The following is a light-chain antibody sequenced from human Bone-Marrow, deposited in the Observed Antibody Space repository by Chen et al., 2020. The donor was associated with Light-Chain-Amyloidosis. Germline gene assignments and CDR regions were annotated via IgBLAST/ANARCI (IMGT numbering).Light chain of an antibody. Sequence: QSALTQPASVSGSPGQSITISCTGTSSDVGGDNHVSWYQQHPDKAPELMIYEVTNRPSWVPDRCSGSKSDNTASLTSSGLQTEDEADYFCSSYTITNTLVFGSGTRVTVL. CDR3: SSYTITNTLV. J-gene: IGLJ1*01. CDR2: EVT. CDR1: SSDVGGDNH. V-gene: IGLV2-14*01.